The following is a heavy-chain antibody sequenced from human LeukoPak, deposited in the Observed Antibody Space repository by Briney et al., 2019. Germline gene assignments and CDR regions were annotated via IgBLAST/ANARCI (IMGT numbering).Heavy chain of an antibody. CDR3: ARGRTDFDY. V-gene: IGHV3-48*02. CDR2: ISSTGSTI. Sequence: GGSLRLSCAASGFTFSYYSMNWVRQAPGKGLEWVSYISSTGSTIYYTDSVKGRFTISRDNAKNSLFLQMNSLRDEDTAMYYCARGRTDFDYWGQGTLVTVSS. CDR1: GFTFSYYS. J-gene: IGHJ4*02.